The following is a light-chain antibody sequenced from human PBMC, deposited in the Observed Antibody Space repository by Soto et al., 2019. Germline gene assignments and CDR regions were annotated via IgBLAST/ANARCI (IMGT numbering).Light chain of an antibody. Sequence: EIVLTQSPGTLSLSPGERATLSCRASQTLSSSYLAWYQHKPGQAPRLLIYGASNRATGIPDRFSGRESGTNFTLAISRLETGDFSMYYCQQYGSSSTFGGGTKVEIK. J-gene: IGKJ4*01. V-gene: IGKV3-20*01. CDR3: QQYGSSST. CDR2: GAS. CDR1: QTLSSSY.